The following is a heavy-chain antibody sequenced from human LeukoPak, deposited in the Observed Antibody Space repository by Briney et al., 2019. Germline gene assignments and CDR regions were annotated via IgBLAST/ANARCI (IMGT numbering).Heavy chain of an antibody. CDR2: PSGDIT. Sequence: TGGSLRLSCAASGFTFSNHGMSPSGDITYYADSVKGRFTIPRDNSKNTLYLQMSSLRGEDTAMYYCAHGSCSSTTCLPRYWGLGTLVTVSS. J-gene: IGHJ4*02. D-gene: IGHD2-2*03. CDR3: AHGSCSSTTCLPRY. V-gene: IGHV3-23*01. CDR1: GFTFSNHG.